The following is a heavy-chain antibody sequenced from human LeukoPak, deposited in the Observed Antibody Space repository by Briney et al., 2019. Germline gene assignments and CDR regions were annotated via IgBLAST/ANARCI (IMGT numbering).Heavy chain of an antibody. J-gene: IGHJ4*02. CDR3: ARGEGSSWFDY. V-gene: IGHV1-2*02. Sequence: GASVKVSCEASGYRFNVNYIHWVRQAPGQGLEWTGWMNPNTGGTNFAQNFQGRVTMTRDTSINTAYMELSRLTSDDTALYYCARGEGSSWFDYWGQGTLVTVSS. CDR2: MNPNTGGT. D-gene: IGHD6-13*01. CDR1: GYRFNVNY.